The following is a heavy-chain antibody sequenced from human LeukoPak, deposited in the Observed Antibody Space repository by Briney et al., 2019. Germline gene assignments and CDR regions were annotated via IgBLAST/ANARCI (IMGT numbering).Heavy chain of an antibody. D-gene: IGHD5-18*01. CDR3: ARGQDTAMDGDDY. CDR1: GGTFSSYA. V-gene: IGHV1-69*13. J-gene: IGHJ4*02. Sequence: ASVKVSCKASGGTFSSYAVSWVRQAPGQGLEWMGGIIPIFGTANYAQKFQGRVTITADESTSTAYMELSSLRSEGTAVYYCARGQDTAMDGDDYWGQGTLVTVSS. CDR2: IIPIFGTA.